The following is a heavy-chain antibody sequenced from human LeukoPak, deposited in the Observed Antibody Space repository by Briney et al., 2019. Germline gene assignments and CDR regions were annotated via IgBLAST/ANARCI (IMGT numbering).Heavy chain of an antibody. Sequence: ASVKVSCKASGYTFTSYAMNWVRRAPGQGLEWMGWINTNTGNPTYAQGFTGRFVFSLDTSVSTAYLQISSLKAEDTAVYYCASHHYGDYVFFDYYYYMDVWGKGTTVTVSS. V-gene: IGHV7-4-1*02. J-gene: IGHJ6*03. CDR1: GYTFTSYA. CDR2: INTNTGNP. CDR3: ASHHYGDYVFFDYYYYMDV. D-gene: IGHD4-17*01.